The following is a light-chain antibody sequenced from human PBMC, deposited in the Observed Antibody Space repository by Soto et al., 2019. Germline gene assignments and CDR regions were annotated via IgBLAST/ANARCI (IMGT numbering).Light chain of an antibody. Sequence: DLQMTQSPSTLSAPVVYIVTITFRASQSLSPWLAWYQLKPGKVPKILIFDVSILASGVPSRFSGSGSGTEFTLTISSLKPEDFATYSCKQYYIYWSFGNGPTV. V-gene: IGKV1-5*01. J-gene: IGKJ1*01. CDR1: QSLSPW. CDR3: KQYYIYWS. CDR2: DVS.